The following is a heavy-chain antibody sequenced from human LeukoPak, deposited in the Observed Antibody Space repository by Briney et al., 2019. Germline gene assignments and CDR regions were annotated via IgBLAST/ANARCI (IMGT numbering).Heavy chain of an antibody. D-gene: IGHD6-6*01. Sequence: SETLSLTCAVYGGSFSGYYWRWIRQPPGKGLEWIGEINHSGSTNYNPSLKSRVTISVDTSKNQFSLKLSSVTAADTAVYYCARARIAARHFDYWGQGTLVTVSS. CDR2: INHSGST. V-gene: IGHV4-34*01. J-gene: IGHJ4*02. CDR3: ARARIAARHFDY. CDR1: GGSFSGYY.